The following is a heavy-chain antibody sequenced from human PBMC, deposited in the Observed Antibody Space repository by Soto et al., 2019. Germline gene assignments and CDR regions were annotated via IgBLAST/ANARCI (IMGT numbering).Heavy chain of an antibody. CDR2: LIPLFGTT. V-gene: IGHV1-69*06. D-gene: IGHD7-27*01. J-gene: IGHJ4*02. CDR1: GGTFSGHA. Sequence: QVQLVQSGAEVKKPGSSVKVSCEASGGTFSGHAISWVRQAPGQGPEWMGGLIPLFGTTQHAQNFQARLKITADKSTSTAYMELTSLRFADTAIYYCARGPNWGYRFDSWGQGTLVTVSS. CDR3: ARGPNWGYRFDS.